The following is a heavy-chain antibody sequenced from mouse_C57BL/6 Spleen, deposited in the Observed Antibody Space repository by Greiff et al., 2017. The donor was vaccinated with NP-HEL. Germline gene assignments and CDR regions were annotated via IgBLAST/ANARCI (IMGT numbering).Heavy chain of an antibody. J-gene: IGHJ2*01. CDR1: GFTFSSYA. D-gene: IGHD2-13*01. CDR2: ISDGGSYT. CDR3: AGWGDSFDY. V-gene: IGHV5-4*03. Sequence: EVKLQESGGGLVKPGGSLKLSCAASGFTFSSYAMSWVRQTPEKRLEWVATISDGGSYTYYPDNVKGRFTISRDNAKNNLYLQMSHLKSEDTAMYYGAGWGDSFDYWGQGTTLTVSS.